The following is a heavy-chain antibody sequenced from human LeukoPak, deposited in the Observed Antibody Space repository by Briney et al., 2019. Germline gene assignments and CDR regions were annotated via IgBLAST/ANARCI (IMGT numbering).Heavy chain of an antibody. CDR3: ARGAADTKIYYYYYYKDV. CDR1: GGSFSGYY. D-gene: IGHD6-13*01. CDR2: INHSGST. V-gene: IGHV4-34*01. J-gene: IGHJ6*03. Sequence: SETLSLTCAVYGGSFSGYYWSWIRQPPGKGLEWIGEINHSGSTNHNPSLKSRVTISVDTSKNQFSLKLSSVTAADTAVYYCARGAADTKIYYYYYYKDVWGKGTTVTVSS.